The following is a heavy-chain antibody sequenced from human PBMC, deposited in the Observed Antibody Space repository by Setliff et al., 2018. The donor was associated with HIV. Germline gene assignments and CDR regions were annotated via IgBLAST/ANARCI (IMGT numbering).Heavy chain of an antibody. Sequence: KASETLSLTCSVSGGSISSGSYYWSWIRQPAGKGLEWIGSIYHSGSTNHNPSLKSRVTISVDKSKNQFSLKLSSVTAADTAVYYCARDGGYSYGIGGITYYFDYWGQGTLVTVSS. CDR3: ARDGGYSYGIGGITYYFDY. CDR2: IYHSGST. CDR1: GGSISSGSYY. D-gene: IGHD5-18*01. V-gene: IGHV4-39*07. J-gene: IGHJ4*02.